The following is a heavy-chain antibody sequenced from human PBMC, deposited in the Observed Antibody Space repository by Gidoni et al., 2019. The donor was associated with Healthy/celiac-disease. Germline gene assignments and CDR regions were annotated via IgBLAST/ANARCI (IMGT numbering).Heavy chain of an antibody. D-gene: IGHD2-21*02. CDR3: ARAGLKQRLNYFDY. CDR2: INPSGGST. V-gene: IGHV1-46*01. J-gene: IGHJ4*02. CDR1: GYTFTSYS. Sequence: QVQLVHSGAAVTKPGASVKVSCKASGYTFTSYSLHWVRQAPGQGLEWMGIINPSGGSTSYEQKFQGRVTMTRDTSTSTVYMELSSLGSEDTAVYYCARAGLKQRLNYFDYWGQGTLVTVSS.